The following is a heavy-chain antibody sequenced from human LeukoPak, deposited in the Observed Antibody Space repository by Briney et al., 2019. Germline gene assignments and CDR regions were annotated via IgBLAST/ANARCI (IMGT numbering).Heavy chain of an antibody. CDR3: VRGQEVVYTPTFDY. CDR2: IGTSGIST. Sequence: GGSLRLSCSASGFTFSTYAIHWVRQAPGKGLQYVSSIGTSGISTYYADSVTGRFTISRDNSKNSLYLQMSSLRPEDTAVYYCVRGQEVVYTPTFDYWGQGVLVTVSS. V-gene: IGHV3-64D*09. D-gene: IGHD2-8*02. CDR1: GFTFSTYA. J-gene: IGHJ4*02.